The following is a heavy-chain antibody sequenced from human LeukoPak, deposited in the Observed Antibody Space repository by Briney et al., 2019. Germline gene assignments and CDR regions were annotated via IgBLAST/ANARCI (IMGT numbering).Heavy chain of an antibody. CDR1: GYTFTGYY. CDR3: ATNQAYCSGGSCYSSIAY. J-gene: IGHJ4*02. Sequence: ASVKVSCKASGYTFTGYYMHWVRPAPGQGLEWMGWINPNSGGTNYAQKFQGRVTMTRDTSISTAYMELSRLRSDDTAVYYCATNQAYCSGGSCYSSIAYWGQGTLVTVSS. CDR2: INPNSGGT. D-gene: IGHD2-15*01. V-gene: IGHV1-2*02.